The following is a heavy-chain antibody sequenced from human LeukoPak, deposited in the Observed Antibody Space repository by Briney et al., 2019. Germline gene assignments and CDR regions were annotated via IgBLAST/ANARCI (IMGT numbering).Heavy chain of an antibody. V-gene: IGHV1-2*02. CDR1: GYTFTGYY. CDR2: INPNSGGT. Sequence: ASVKVSCKAPGYTFTGYYMHWVRQAPGQGLEWMGWINPNSGGTNYAQKFQGRVTMTRDTSISTAYMELSRLRSDDTAVYYCAREVTTVTTIDYWGQGTLVTVSS. CDR3: AREVTTVTTIDY. D-gene: IGHD4-17*01. J-gene: IGHJ4*02.